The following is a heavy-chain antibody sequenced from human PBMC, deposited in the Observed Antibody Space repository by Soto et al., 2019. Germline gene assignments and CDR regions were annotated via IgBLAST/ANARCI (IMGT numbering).Heavy chain of an antibody. D-gene: IGHD5-12*01. CDR1: GRTCSSDG. Sequence: SSVKGSCKASGRTCSSDGMSWVRQAPGQGLEWMGGIIPLFGTANYAQKFQGRVIITAYKSASTAYMDRSSLRSEDTAVYFCARARGSGYGHNWFDPWGQGTLVTVSS. V-gene: IGHV1-69*06. CDR3: ARARGSGYGHNWFDP. J-gene: IGHJ5*02. CDR2: IIPLFGTA.